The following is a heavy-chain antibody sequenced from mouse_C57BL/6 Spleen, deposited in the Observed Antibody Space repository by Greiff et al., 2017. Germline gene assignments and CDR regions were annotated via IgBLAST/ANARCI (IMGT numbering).Heavy chain of an antibody. J-gene: IGHJ3*01. CDR2: IDPSDSYT. V-gene: IGHV1-69*01. CDR1: GYTFTSYW. Sequence: QVQLQQPGAELVMPGASVKLSCKASGYTFTSYWMHWVKQRPGQGLEWIGEIDPSDSYTNYNQKFKGKSTLTVDKSSSTAYMQLSSLTSEDSAVYYCARFYYGNYVGFAYWGQGTLVTVSA. CDR3: ARFYYGNYVGFAY. D-gene: IGHD2-1*01.